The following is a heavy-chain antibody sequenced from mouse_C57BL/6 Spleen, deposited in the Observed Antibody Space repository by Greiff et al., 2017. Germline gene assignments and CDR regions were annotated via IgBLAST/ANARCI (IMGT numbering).Heavy chain of an antibody. Sequence: QVQLQQPGAELVKPGASVKLSCKASGYTFTSYWMHWVKQRPGQGLEWIGMIHPNSGSTNYNEKFKSKATLTVDKSSSTAYMQLSSLTSEDSAVXYCARDEGKYYAMDYWGQGTSVTVSS. J-gene: IGHJ4*01. CDR3: ARDEGKYYAMDY. CDR1: GYTFTSYW. V-gene: IGHV1-64*01. CDR2: IHPNSGST. D-gene: IGHD2-1*01.